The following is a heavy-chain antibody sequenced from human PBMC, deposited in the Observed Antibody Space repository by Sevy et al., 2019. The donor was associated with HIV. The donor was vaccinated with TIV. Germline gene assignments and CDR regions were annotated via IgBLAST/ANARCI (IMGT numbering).Heavy chain of an antibody. CDR1: GCTFTSYD. J-gene: IGHJ3*02. Sequence: ASVKVSCKASGCTFTSYDINWVRQATGQGLEWMGWMNPNSGNTGYAQKFQGRVTMTRNTSISTAYMELSSLRSEDTAVYYCARGVGYCSGGGCPGRAFDIWGHGTMVTVSS. D-gene: IGHD2-15*01. V-gene: IGHV1-8*01. CDR3: ARGVGYCSGGGCPGRAFDI. CDR2: MNPNSGNT.